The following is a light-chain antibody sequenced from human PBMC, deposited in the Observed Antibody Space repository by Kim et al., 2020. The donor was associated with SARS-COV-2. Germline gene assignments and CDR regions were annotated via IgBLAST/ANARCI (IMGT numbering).Light chain of an antibody. CDR3: QQYGSSPRTYT. J-gene: IGKJ2*01. V-gene: IGKV3-20*01. Sequence: PGERATLSCRASQSVSSSYLAWYQQKPGQAPRLLIYGASSRATGIPDRFSGTGSGPDFTLTISRLEPEDFAVYYCQQYGSSPRTYTFGQGTK. CDR2: GAS. CDR1: QSVSSSY.